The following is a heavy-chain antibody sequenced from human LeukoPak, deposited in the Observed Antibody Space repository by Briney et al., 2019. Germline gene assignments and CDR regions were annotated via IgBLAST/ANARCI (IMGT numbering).Heavy chain of an antibody. CDR1: GFTFSNYA. D-gene: IGHD7-27*01. V-gene: IGHV3-23*01. CDR3: AKRSTGV. Sequence: GGSLRLSCAASGFTFSNYAMTWVRQAPGKGLEWVSAISDSGGTTYYADSVKGRFTISRDNSESTLYLQMNSLKDEDTAVYYCAKRSTGVWGQGTLVTVSS. CDR2: ISDSGGTT. J-gene: IGHJ4*02.